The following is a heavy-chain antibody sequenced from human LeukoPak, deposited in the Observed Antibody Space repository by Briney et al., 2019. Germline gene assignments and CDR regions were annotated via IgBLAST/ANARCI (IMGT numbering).Heavy chain of an antibody. CDR3: ARDLSLGYSYGYIEY. CDR1: GFTLSSYG. J-gene: IGHJ4*02. V-gene: IGHV3-33*01. CDR2: IWYDGTNK. D-gene: IGHD5-18*01. Sequence: PGRSLRLSCAASGFTLSSYGMHWVRQAPGKGLEWVALIWYDGTNKYYADSVKGRFTISRDNSKNTLYPQMSSLRGEDTAVYYCARDLSLGYSYGYIEYWGQGTLVTVSS.